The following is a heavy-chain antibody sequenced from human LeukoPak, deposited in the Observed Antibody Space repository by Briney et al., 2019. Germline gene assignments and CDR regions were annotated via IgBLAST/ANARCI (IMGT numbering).Heavy chain of an antibody. V-gene: IGHV3-23*01. J-gene: IGHJ4*02. Sequence: GGSLRLSCAASGFTFSSYAMTWVRQAPGKGLEWVSAISGSGGDTYYADSVKGRFTISRDNSKNSLYLQLNSLRAEDTAVYYCAKDKAGSTAYFFDYWGQGTLVAVSS. CDR2: ISGSGGDT. CDR3: AKDKAGSTAYFFDY. CDR1: GFTFSSYA. D-gene: IGHD6-13*01.